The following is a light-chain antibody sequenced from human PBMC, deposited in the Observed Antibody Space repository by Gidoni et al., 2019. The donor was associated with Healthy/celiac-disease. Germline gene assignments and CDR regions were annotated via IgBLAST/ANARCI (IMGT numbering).Light chain of an antibody. Sequence: IQMTQSPSPLSASVGDRVTITCRASQSISSYLNWYQQKPGKAPKLLIYAASSLQSGVPSRFSGSGSGTDFTLTISSLQPEDFATYYCQQSYSTPQTFGQGTKLEIK. CDR2: AAS. CDR1: QSISSY. V-gene: IGKV1-39*01. J-gene: IGKJ2*01. CDR3: QQSYSTPQT.